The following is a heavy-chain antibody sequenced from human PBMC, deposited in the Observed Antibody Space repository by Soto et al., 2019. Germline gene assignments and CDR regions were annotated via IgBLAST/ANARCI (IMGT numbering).Heavy chain of an antibody. D-gene: IGHD4-17*01. Sequence: ALVKVSCKASGYTFTSYGISWVRQAPGQGLEWMGWISAYNGNTNYAQKLQGRVTMTTDTSTSTAYMELRSLRSDDTAVYYCAREESSGDYGLDAFDIWGQGTMVTVSS. CDR3: AREESSGDYGLDAFDI. V-gene: IGHV1-18*01. CDR1: GYTFTSYG. CDR2: ISAYNGNT. J-gene: IGHJ3*02.